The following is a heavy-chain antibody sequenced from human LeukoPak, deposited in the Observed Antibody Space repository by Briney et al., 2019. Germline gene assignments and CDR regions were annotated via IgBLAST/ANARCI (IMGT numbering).Heavy chain of an antibody. V-gene: IGHV3-23*01. CDR1: GFTFSSSA. Sequence: GGSLRLSCAASGFTFSSSAMTWVRQAPGKGLEWVSIISGDGGSTHYSDSVKGRFTISRDNSKNTLYLQMSSLRADDTAVYYCVKGVSAVFPDSRVLDYWGQGTQVTVSS. D-gene: IGHD2-21*02. CDR2: ISGDGGST. CDR3: VKGVSAVFPDSRVLDY. J-gene: IGHJ4*02.